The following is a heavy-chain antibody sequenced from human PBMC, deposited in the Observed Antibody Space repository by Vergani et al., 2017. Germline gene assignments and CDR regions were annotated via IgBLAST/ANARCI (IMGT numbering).Heavy chain of an antibody. Sequence: VQVVESGGGVVQPGRSLRLSCVASGFTFSSHAMSWVRQGHGQGLEWVSSIKNTGDSTHYADSVKGRFTISRDNSKNTLYLQMNSLRVEDTAVYYCGRGSDNYNWGQGTLVTVSS. V-gene: IGHV3-23*04. CDR2: IKNTGDST. CDR1: GFTFSSHA. J-gene: IGHJ4*02. CDR3: GRGSDNYN. D-gene: IGHD5-24*01.